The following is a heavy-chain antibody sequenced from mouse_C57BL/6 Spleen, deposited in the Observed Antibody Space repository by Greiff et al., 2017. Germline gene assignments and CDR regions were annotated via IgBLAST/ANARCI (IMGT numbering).Heavy chain of an antibody. Sequence: EVKLMESGGGLVKPGGSLKLSCAASGFTFSSYAMSWVRQTPEKRLEWVATISDGGSYTYYPDNVKGRFTISRDNAKNNLYLQMSHLKSEDTAMYYCARGDDYDPNWYVDVWGTGTTVTVSS. CDR2: ISDGGSYT. J-gene: IGHJ1*03. CDR1: GFTFSSYA. CDR3: ARGDDYDPNWYVDV. D-gene: IGHD2-4*01. V-gene: IGHV5-4*03.